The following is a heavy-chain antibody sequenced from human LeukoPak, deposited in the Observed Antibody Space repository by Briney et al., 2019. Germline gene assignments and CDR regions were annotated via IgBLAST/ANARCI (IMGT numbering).Heavy chain of an antibody. D-gene: IGHD3-22*01. CDR3: AYLDSSGFYYGRLRY. CDR1: GFTFSSSA. Sequence: PGGSLRLSCAASGFTFSSSAMSWVRQAPGKGLEWVSAISNNGGYTYYADSVQGRFTISRDNSKSTLYLQMNSLRAEDTAIYFCAYLDSSGFYYGRLRYWGQGTPVTVSS. CDR2: ISNNGGYT. V-gene: IGHV3-23*01. J-gene: IGHJ4*02.